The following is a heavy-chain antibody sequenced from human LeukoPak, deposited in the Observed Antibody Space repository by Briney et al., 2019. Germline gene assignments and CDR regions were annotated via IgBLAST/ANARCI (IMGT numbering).Heavy chain of an antibody. CDR3: ARDEGYYDSSEDQPLFDY. CDR2: IYYSGST. D-gene: IGHD3-22*01. Sequence: SETLSLTCTVSGGSISSSSYYWGWIRQPPGKGLEWIGSIYYSGSTYYNPSLKSRVTISVDTSKNQFSLKLSSATAADTAVYYCARDEGYYDSSEDQPLFDYWGQGTLVTVSS. J-gene: IGHJ4*02. CDR1: GGSISSSSYY. V-gene: IGHV4-39*07.